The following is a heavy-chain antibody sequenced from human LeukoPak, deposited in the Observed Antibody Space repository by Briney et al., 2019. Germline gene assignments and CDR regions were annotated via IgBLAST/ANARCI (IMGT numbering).Heavy chain of an antibody. Sequence: PGRSLRLSCAASGFTFSSYGMHWVRQAPGKGLEWVAVISYDGSNKYYADSVKGRFTISRDNSKNTLYPQMNSLRAEDTAVYYCAKGRGYSSSWYVFDYWGQGTLVTVSS. D-gene: IGHD6-13*01. V-gene: IGHV3-30*18. CDR3: AKGRGYSSSWYVFDY. J-gene: IGHJ4*02. CDR2: ISYDGSNK. CDR1: GFTFSSYG.